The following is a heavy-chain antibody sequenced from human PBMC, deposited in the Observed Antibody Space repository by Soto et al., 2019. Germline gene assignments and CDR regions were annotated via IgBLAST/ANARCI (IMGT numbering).Heavy chain of an antibody. Sequence: QVQLVESGGGVVQPGRSLRLSCAASGFTFSSYAMHWVRQAPGKGLEWVAVISYDGSNKYYADSVKGRFTISRDNSKNTLYLQMNSLRAEDTAVYYCARDSKDCSSTSCYFMRGVDNDAFDIWGQGTMVTVSS. CDR3: ARDSKDCSSTSCYFMRGVDNDAFDI. D-gene: IGHD2-2*01. CDR1: GFTFSSYA. CDR2: ISYDGSNK. J-gene: IGHJ3*02. V-gene: IGHV3-30-3*01.